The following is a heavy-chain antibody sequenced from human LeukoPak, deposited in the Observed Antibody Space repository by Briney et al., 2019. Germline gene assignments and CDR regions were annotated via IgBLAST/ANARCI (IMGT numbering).Heavy chain of an antibody. Sequence: GASVKVSCKASGYTFTSYGISWVRQAPGQGLEWMGWISAYNGNANYAQKLQGRVTMTTDTSTSTAYMELRSLRSDDTAVYYCARYVTAVAGYWFDPWGQGTLVTVSS. CDR3: ARYVTAVAGYWFDP. CDR1: GYTFTSYG. D-gene: IGHD6-19*01. CDR2: ISAYNGNA. J-gene: IGHJ5*02. V-gene: IGHV1-18*01.